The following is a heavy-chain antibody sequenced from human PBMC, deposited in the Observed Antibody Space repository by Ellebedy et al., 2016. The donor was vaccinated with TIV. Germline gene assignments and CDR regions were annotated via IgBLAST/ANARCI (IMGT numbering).Heavy chain of an antibody. CDR1: GFSFRSYW. Sequence: PGGSLRLSCAASGFSFRSYWMSWVRQAPGKGLEWVANIYQDGSGKYYVDSVEGRFTISRDNAKNSLYLQMNSLRLDDMAVYYCARRGSYGDYAVQVNNWFDSWGQGTPVTVSP. CDR2: IYQDGSGK. V-gene: IGHV3-7*01. J-gene: IGHJ5*01. CDR3: ARRGSYGDYAVQVNNWFDS. D-gene: IGHD4-17*01.